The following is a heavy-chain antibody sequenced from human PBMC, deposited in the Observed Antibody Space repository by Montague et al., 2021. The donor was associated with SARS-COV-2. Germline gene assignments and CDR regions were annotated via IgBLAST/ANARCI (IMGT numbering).Heavy chain of an antibody. CDR2: VDYSGNT. J-gene: IGHJ4*02. V-gene: IGHV4-39*01. Sequence: SETLSLTCTVTGGPISGSSDYWGWIRQSPGKGLEWIASVDYSGNTYYSPSLKSRLTISVDTSENQFSLKLNSVTAADTALYYCARREYSYGWGDWGQGTLVTVSS. CDR3: ARREYSYGWGD. D-gene: IGHD5-18*01. CDR1: GGPISGSSDY.